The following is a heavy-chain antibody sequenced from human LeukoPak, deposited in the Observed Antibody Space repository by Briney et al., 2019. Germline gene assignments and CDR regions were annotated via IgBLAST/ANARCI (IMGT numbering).Heavy chain of an antibody. CDR1: GFTFSTYN. Sequence: PGGSLRLSCAASGFTFSTYNMNWVRQAPGKGLEWVSFISSSGSYMYYADSVKGRFTISRDNAKNSLYVQMNSLRAEDTAAYYCARDRGGSAPYYFGYWGQGTLVTVSS. CDR2: ISSSGSYM. J-gene: IGHJ4*02. V-gene: IGHV3-21*01. CDR3: ARDRGGSAPYYFGY. D-gene: IGHD2-15*01.